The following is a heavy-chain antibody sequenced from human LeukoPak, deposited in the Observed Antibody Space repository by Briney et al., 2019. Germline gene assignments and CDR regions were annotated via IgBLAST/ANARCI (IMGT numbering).Heavy chain of an antibody. CDR1: GFTFSSYS. Sequence: GGSLRLSCAASGFTFSSYSMNWVRQAPGKGLEWVSSISSSSSYIYYADSVKGRFTISRDNAKNTVYLQMNSLRAEDTAVYYCARVNYGDYVTWGQGTLVTVSS. J-gene: IGHJ5*02. CDR2: ISSSSSYI. CDR3: ARVNYGDYVT. D-gene: IGHD4-17*01. V-gene: IGHV3-21*01.